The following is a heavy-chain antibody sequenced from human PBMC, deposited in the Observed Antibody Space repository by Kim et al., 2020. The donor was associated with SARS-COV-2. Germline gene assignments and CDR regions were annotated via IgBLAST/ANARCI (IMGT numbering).Heavy chain of an antibody. D-gene: IGHD5-12*01. J-gene: IGHJ3*02. CDR3: ARRDGYNDDAFDI. V-gene: IGHV5-10-1*01. Sequence: YRPSFQGHVTISADKSISTAYLQWSSLKASDTAMYYWARRDGYNDDAFDIWGQGTMVTVSS.